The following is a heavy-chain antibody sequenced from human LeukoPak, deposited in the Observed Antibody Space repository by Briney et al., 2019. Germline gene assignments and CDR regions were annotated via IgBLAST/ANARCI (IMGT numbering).Heavy chain of an antibody. D-gene: IGHD6-6*01. CDR3: ARDQGEQLASLYDAFDI. CDR2: ISYDGSNK. Sequence: GGSLRLSCAASGFTFSSYAMHWVRQAPGKGLEWVAVISYDGSNKYYADSMKGRFTISRDNAKNSLYLQMNSLRAEDTAVYYCARDQGEQLASLYDAFDIWGQGTMVTVSS. CDR1: GFTFSSYA. J-gene: IGHJ3*02. V-gene: IGHV3-30-3*01.